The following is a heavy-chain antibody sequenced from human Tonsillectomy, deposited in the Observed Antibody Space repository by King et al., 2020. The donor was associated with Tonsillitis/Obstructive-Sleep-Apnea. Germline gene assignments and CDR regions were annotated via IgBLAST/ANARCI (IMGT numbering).Heavy chain of an antibody. CDR3: ARDRPRHDYTVGWFDP. J-gene: IGHJ5*02. CDR1: GGSISSGGYY. CDR2: IYYSGST. V-gene: IGHV4-31*03. Sequence: QLQESGPGLVKPSQTLSLTCTVSGGSISSGGYYWSWIRQHPGKGLEWIWYIYYSGSTYYNPSLKSRVTISVDTSKNQFSLKLSSVTAADTAVYYCARDRPRHDYTVGWFDPWGQGTLVTVSS. D-gene: IGHD4-11*01.